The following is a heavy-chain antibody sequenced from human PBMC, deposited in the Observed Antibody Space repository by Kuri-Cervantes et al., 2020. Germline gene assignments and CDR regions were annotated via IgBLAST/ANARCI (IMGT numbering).Heavy chain of an antibody. D-gene: IGHD3-22*01. V-gene: IGHV1-8*01. CDR2: VNPNSGNT. J-gene: IGHJ5*02. CDR3: ARDPSSGYYAFDP. CDR1: GYTFTSYD. Sequence: ASVKVSCKASGYTFTSYDINWVRQATGQGLEWMGWVNPNSGNTGYAQKFQGRVTMTRNTSISTAYMELSSLRSEDTAVYYCARDPSSGYYAFDPWGQGTLVTVSS.